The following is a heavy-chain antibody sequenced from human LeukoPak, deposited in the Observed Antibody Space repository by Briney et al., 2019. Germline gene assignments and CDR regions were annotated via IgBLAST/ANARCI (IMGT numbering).Heavy chain of an antibody. CDR2: ISGSRNTI. CDR3: ARGPAAAIDS. Sequence: PGGSLRLSCAASGFTFSTYSMNWVRQAPGKGLEWVSYISGSRNTIYYADSVKGRFTISRDNAENSLYLQMNSLRDEDTALYYCARGPAAAIDSWGQGTLVTVSS. J-gene: IGHJ4*02. CDR1: GFTFSTYS. V-gene: IGHV3-48*02. D-gene: IGHD2-2*01.